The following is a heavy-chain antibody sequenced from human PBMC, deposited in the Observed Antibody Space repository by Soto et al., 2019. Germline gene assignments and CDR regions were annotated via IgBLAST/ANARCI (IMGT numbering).Heavy chain of an antibody. V-gene: IGHV3-30-3*01. D-gene: IGHD2-8*01. Sequence: GGSLRLSCAASGFTFSSYAMHWVRQAPGKGLEWVAVISYDGSNKYYADSVKGRFTISRDNSKNTLYLQMNSLRAEDTAVYYGAREPSFRHLGVLMVYAQGGYFDYWGQGTLVTVSS. CDR3: AREPSFRHLGVLMVYAQGGYFDY. CDR1: GFTFSSYA. J-gene: IGHJ4*02. CDR2: ISYDGSNK.